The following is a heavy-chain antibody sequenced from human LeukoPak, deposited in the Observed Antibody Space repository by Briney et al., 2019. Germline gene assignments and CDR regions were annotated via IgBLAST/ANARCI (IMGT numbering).Heavy chain of an antibody. CDR2: IYYTERP. CDR3: ARDRGRIAAAGTLNWFDP. V-gene: IGHV4-59*01. CDR1: GGSISSYY. J-gene: IGHJ5*02. Sequence: PSETLSLTCTVSGGSISSYYWSWIRQPPGKGLEWIAYIYYTERPNYNPSLKSRVTISVDTSKNQFSLKVTSVTAADTAVYYCARDRGRIAAAGTLNWFDPWGQGTLVTVSS. D-gene: IGHD6-13*01.